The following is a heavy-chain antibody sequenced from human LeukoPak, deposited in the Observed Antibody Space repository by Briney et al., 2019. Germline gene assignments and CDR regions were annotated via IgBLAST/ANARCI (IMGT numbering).Heavy chain of an antibody. V-gene: IGHV4-39*07. J-gene: IGHJ4*02. D-gene: IGHD6-19*01. Sequence: SETLSLTCTVSGGSISSSSYYWGWIRQPPGKGLEWIGSIYYSGSTYYNPSLKSRVTISVDTSKNQFSLKLSSVTAADTAVYYCATDTRPGYSSGWYYFDYWGQGTLVTVSS. CDR2: IYYSGST. CDR1: GGSISSSSYY. CDR3: ATDTRPGYSSGWYYFDY.